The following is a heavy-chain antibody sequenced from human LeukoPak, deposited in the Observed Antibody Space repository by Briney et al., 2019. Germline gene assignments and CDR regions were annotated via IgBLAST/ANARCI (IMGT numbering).Heavy chain of an antibody. CDR2: IYYSGST. V-gene: IGHV4-31*03. CDR1: GGSISSGGYY. Sequence: SQTLSLTCTVSGGSISSGGYYWSWIRQHPGKGLEWIGYIYYSGSTYYNPSLKSRVTISVDTSKNQFSLKLSSVTAADTAVYYCARDSYDSSGYYFPFDYWGQGTLDTVSS. D-gene: IGHD3-22*01. CDR3: ARDSYDSSGYYFPFDY. J-gene: IGHJ4*02.